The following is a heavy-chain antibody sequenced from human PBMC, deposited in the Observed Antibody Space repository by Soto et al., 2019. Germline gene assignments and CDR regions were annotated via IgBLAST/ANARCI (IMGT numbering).Heavy chain of an antibody. Sequence: PSETLSLTCTVSGGSISSSSYYWGWIRQPPGKGLEWIGSIYYSGSTYYNPSLKSRVTISVDTSKNQFSLKLSSVTAADTAVYYCARPSCSSTSCYLSPGYYGMDVWGQGTTVTVSS. CDR2: IYYSGST. CDR3: ARPSCSSTSCYLSPGYYGMDV. CDR1: GGSISSSSYY. D-gene: IGHD2-2*01. V-gene: IGHV4-39*01. J-gene: IGHJ6*02.